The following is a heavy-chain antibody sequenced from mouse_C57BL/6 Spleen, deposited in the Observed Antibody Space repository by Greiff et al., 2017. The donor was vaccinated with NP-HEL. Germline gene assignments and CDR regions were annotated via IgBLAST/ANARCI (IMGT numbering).Heavy chain of an antibody. CDR1: GYTFTNYW. CDR3: ARRGGDEGYAMDY. CDR2: IYPGGGYT. J-gene: IGHJ4*01. V-gene: IGHV1-63*01. Sequence: QVQLQQSGAELVRPGTSVKMSCKASGYTFTNYWIGWAKQRPGHGLEWIGDIYPGGGYTNYNEKFKGKATLTANKSSSTAYMQFSSLTSEDSAIYYCARRGGDEGYAMDYWGKGTSVTVSS.